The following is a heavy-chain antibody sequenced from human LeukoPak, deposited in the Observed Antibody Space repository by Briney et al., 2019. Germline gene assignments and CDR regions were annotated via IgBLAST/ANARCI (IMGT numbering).Heavy chain of an antibody. Sequence: ASVKVSCKASGYTFTSYYMHWVRQAPGKGLEWMGGFDREHGGTVYARKFQGRVTMTEDTSTDTAYMELCSLTSEDTAVYYCATHTIFGVVTYAFHIWGRGTLVTVSS. J-gene: IGHJ3*02. CDR1: GYTFTSYY. V-gene: IGHV1-24*01. CDR3: ATHTIFGVVTYAFHI. D-gene: IGHD3-3*01. CDR2: FDREHGGT.